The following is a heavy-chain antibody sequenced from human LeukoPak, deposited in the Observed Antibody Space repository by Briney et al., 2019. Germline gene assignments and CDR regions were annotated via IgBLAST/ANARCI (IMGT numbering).Heavy chain of an antibody. CDR3: ARGLDCRSTSCYLDN. D-gene: IGHD2-2*01. V-gene: IGHV3-7*01. CDR2: IKQDGSEK. CDR1: GFTFTKYW. Sequence: GGSLRLSCAASGFTFTKYWMTWVRQAPGKGLEWVANIKQDGSEKFYVDSVKGRFTISGDNAKNSLDLRINSLGAEDTAVYYCARGLDCRSTSCYLDNWGQGTLVTVSS. J-gene: IGHJ4*02.